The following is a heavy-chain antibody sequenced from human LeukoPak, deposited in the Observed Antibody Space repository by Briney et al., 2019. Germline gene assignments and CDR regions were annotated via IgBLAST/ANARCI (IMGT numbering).Heavy chain of an antibody. Sequence: ASVKVSCKASGYTFTSYGISWVRQAPGQGLEWMGWISAYNGNTNFAQKLQGRVTMTTDTSTSTAYMDLRSLRSDDTAVYYCAREYIVGATIYYFDYWGQGTLVTVSS. CDR1: GYTFTSYG. CDR2: ISAYNGNT. D-gene: IGHD1-26*01. J-gene: IGHJ4*02. CDR3: AREYIVGATIYYFDY. V-gene: IGHV1-18*01.